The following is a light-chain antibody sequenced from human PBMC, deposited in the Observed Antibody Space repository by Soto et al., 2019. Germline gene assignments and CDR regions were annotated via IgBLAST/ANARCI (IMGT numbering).Light chain of an antibody. Sequence: EIVLTQSPGTLSLSPGERATLSCRASQNVDSTSLAWYLQKPGLAPRLLISHASSRATGIPDRFSGSGSGTDFTLTISRLEPEDYAVYFCKQYGRSPWTFGQGTKVEIK. V-gene: IGKV3-20*01. CDR3: KQYGRSPWT. J-gene: IGKJ1*01. CDR2: HAS. CDR1: QNVDSTS.